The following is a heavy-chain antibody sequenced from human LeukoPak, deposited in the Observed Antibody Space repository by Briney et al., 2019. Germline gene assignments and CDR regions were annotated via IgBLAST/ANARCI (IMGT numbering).Heavy chain of an antibody. CDR2: IYSGGST. J-gene: IGHJ4*02. D-gene: IGHD3-10*01. CDR1: GFTVSSNY. CDR3: ARGPSPKDYGSFDY. Sequence: GGSLRLSCAAPGFTVSSNYMSWVRQAPGKGLEWVSVIYSGGSTYYADSVKGRFTISRDNSKNTLYLQMNSLRAEDTAVYYCARGPSPKDYGSFDYWGQGTLVTVSS. V-gene: IGHV3-53*01.